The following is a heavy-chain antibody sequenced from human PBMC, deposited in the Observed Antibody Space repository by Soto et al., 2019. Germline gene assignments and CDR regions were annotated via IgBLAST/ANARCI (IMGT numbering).Heavy chain of an antibody. CDR2: IDPKNGGT. J-gene: IGHJ1*01. V-gene: IGHV1-2*02. CDR3: ASDDYGIYPY. CDR1: GYTVTDYY. D-gene: IGHD1-26*01. Sequence: QVQLVQSGTEVKKPGASVKVSCKASGYTVTDYYIHWVRQAPGQGLEWMGWIDPKNGGTIYAQKFQDRVTMTRDTSISTAYMDLSRLKSDDTALYYCASDDYGIYPYWGQGTLVTVYS.